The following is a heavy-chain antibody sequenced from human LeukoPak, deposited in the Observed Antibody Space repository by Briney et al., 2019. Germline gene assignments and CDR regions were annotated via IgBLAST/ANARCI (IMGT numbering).Heavy chain of an antibody. CDR2: IIGSGGST. CDR3: AKDRRVGARDYYYYGMDV. V-gene: IGHV3-23*01. J-gene: IGHJ6*02. CDR1: GFIFSYDG. D-gene: IGHD1-26*01. Sequence: GGSLRLSCAASGFIFSYDGMSWARQTPGKGLEWVSAIIGSGGSTYHADSVKGRFTISRDNSKNTLYLQMNRLRAEDTAVYYCAKDRRVGARDYYYYGMDVWGQGTTVTVSS.